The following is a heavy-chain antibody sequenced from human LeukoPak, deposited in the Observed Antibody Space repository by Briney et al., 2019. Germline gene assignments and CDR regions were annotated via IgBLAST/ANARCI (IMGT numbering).Heavy chain of an antibody. CDR1: GGTFSSYA. V-gene: IGHV1-69*04. Sequence: SVKVSCKASGGTFSSYAISWVRQAPGQGLEWMGRINPILGITNYAQRFQGRITITADKSTSTAYMELSSLRSEDTAVYYCARDFLSYDGSENHFEDTFDIWGQGTMVTVSS. CDR3: ARDFLSYDGSENHFEDTFDI. CDR2: INPILGIT. J-gene: IGHJ3*02. D-gene: IGHD3-22*01.